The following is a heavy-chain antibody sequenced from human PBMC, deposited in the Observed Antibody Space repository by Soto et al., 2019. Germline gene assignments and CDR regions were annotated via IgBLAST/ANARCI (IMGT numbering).Heavy chain of an antibody. CDR2: LSGHGGRI. Sequence: EVQLLESGGGLVQPGGSLRLSCAASGFTFSSYAMSWVRQAPGKGLEWVSGLSGHGGRIHYADSVKGRFTISRDNSKNTLYLQMNSLRAEDTAVYYCAKDVSVFYVHYYYGMDVWGQGTTVTVSS. D-gene: IGHD3-16*01. CDR3: AKDVSVFYVHYYYGMDV. V-gene: IGHV3-23*01. CDR1: GFTFSSYA. J-gene: IGHJ6*02.